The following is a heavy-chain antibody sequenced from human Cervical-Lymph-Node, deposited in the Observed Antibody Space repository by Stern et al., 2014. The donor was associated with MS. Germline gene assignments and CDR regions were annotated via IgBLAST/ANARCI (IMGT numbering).Heavy chain of an antibody. CDR1: GYTFIRYY. D-gene: IGHD5/OR15-5a*01. CDR2: VNANGGSA. Sequence: QVQLVQSGAQVKKPGASVKVSCKGSGYTFIRYYIHWVRQAPGQGLEWMGIVNANGGSARYEQKFQGRVTMASDTSTSTVSMELSSLRSEDTAVYYCATLYDSSGNYGMEVWGQGTTVIVSS. CDR3: ATLYDSSGNYGMEV. J-gene: IGHJ6*02. V-gene: IGHV1-46*01.